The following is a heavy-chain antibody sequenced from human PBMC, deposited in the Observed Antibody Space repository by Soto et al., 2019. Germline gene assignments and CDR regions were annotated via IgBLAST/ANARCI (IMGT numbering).Heavy chain of an antibody. CDR1: GSPFTSYY. CDR3: ARDVYVLIVYGSGSAYYYYYGMDV. Sequence: GGPLTLSCPAPGSPFTSYYITWVRSAPGQGLAWIANIKQDGSEKYYVESVKDRFTNSRDNAKNSLYLQMNSLRAEDKAVYYCARDVYVLIVYGSGSAYYYYYGMDVWGQGTTVTVSS. D-gene: IGHD3-10*01. V-gene: IGHV3-7*05. J-gene: IGHJ6*02. CDR2: IKQDGSEK.